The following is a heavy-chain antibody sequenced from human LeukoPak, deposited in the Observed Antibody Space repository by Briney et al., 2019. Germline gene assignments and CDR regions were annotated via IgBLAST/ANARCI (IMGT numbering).Heavy chain of an antibody. Sequence: PGGSLRLSCAASGFTFSDYHMSWIRQAPGKGLEWVSYISSSGSTIYYADPVKGRFTISRDNAKNSLYLQMNSLRAEDTAVYYCARDWVVPPATRPGDWFDPWGQGTLVTVSS. V-gene: IGHV3-11*01. D-gene: IGHD2-2*01. CDR2: ISSSGSTI. CDR3: ARDWVVPPATRPGDWFDP. CDR1: GFTFSDYH. J-gene: IGHJ5*02.